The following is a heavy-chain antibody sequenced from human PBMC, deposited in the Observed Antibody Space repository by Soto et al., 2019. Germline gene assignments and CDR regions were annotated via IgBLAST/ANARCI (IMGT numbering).Heavy chain of an antibody. V-gene: IGHV4-59*01. CDR1: GGSISENY. J-gene: IGHJ4*02. D-gene: IGHD3-10*01. CDR3: ARATLHSGKLSLYRPFDY. CDR2: IRYSGST. Sequence: SETLSLTCTVSGGSISENYWAWIRQSPGKGLEWIGNIRYSGSTNYNPSLKSRVSISIDTSNNQFSLNLSSVTAADSAVYYCARATLHSGKLSLYRPFDYWGQGTLVTVSS.